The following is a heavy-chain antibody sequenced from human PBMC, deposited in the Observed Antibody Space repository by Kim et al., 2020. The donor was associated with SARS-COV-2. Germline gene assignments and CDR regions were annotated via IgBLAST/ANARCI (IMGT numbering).Heavy chain of an antibody. CDR3: AKDRRPYSSSRHSIDY. CDR2: ISYDGSNK. J-gene: IGHJ4*02. Sequence: GGSLRLSCAASGFTFSSYGMHWVRQAPGKGLEWVAVISYDGSNKYYADSVKGRFTISRDNSKNTLYLQMNSLRAEDTAVYYCAKDRRPYSSSRHSIDYWGQGTLVTVSS. D-gene: IGHD6-6*01. V-gene: IGHV3-30*18. CDR1: GFTFSSYG.